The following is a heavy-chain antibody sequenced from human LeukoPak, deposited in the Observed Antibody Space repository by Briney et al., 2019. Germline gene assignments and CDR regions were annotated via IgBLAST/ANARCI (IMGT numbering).Heavy chain of an antibody. Sequence: PSETLSLTCTVSGGSISSGDYYWTWIRQLPGQGLEWIGFVYYTGSTSYNPSLKSRVTISLDTPKNRFSLKLSSVTAADTAVYYCATPLGNGYGDYVYVYWGQGTLVTVSS. V-gene: IGHV4-31*03. J-gene: IGHJ4*02. CDR3: ATPLGNGYGDYVYVY. CDR1: GGSISSGDYY. D-gene: IGHD4-17*01. CDR2: VYYTGST.